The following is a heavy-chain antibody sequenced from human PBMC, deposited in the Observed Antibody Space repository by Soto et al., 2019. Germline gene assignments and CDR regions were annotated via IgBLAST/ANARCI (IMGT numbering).Heavy chain of an antibody. D-gene: IGHD1-26*01. V-gene: IGHV4-30-4*01. Sequence: QMQLQESGPGLVKPSQTLSLTCTVSGDSISRGDYYWGWIRQPPGKGLEWIGYIYSSGSAYYNPSLVGRVFISIDTSTNQFPLEMTSVTAADTAVYFCARRVGPTGLANWFAPWGQGTLVTVSS. J-gene: IGHJ5*02. CDR3: ARRVGPTGLANWFAP. CDR1: GDSISRGDYY. CDR2: IYSSGSA.